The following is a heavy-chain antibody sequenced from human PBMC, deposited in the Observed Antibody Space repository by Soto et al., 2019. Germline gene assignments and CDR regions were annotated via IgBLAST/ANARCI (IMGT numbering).Heavy chain of an antibody. CDR1: GFIFSNYA. J-gene: IGHJ4*02. V-gene: IGHV3-23*01. CDR2: IYAGGTTT. Sequence: PVGSLRLSCSASGFIFSNYAMFWVRQAPGKGLEWVSTIYAGGTTTHYADSVKGRFTISRDNSRNTLYLQMNSLRGEDTAVYFCAKDLIRGDGYVDFDYWGQGTLVTVSS. D-gene: IGHD3-10*01. CDR3: AKDLIRGDGYVDFDY.